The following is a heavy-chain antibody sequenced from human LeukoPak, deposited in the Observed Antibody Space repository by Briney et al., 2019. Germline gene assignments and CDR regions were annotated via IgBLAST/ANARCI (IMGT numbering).Heavy chain of an antibody. CDR2: INTDGTVT. Sequence: PGGSLRLSCAASGFTFSKYSMLWVRQAPGKGLESVSRINTDGTVTTYADSVKGLFTVSRDNADNTMFLQMNSVRDEDTAVYYCATKQWLAPPPDSWGQGTPVTVSS. J-gene: IGHJ4*02. D-gene: IGHD6-19*01. CDR1: GFTFSKYS. CDR3: ATKQWLAPPPDS. V-gene: IGHV3-74*01.